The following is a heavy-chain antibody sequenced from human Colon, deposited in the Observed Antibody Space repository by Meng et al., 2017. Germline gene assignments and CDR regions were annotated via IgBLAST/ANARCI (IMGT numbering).Heavy chain of an antibody. CDR3: ARGGEDDSSGYLDQNFDY. Sequence: SVKVSCKASGGTFSSYAISWVRQAPGQGLEWMGGIIPIFGTANYAQKFQGRVTITADESTSTAYMELSSLRSEDTAVYYCARGGEDDSSGYLDQNFDYWGQGTLVPSPQ. CDR1: GGTFSSYA. CDR2: IIPIFGTA. V-gene: IGHV1-69*13. D-gene: IGHD3-22*01. J-gene: IGHJ4*02.